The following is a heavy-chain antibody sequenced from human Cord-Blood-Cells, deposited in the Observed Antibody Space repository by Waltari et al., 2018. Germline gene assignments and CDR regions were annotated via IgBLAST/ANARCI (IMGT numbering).Heavy chain of an antibody. J-gene: IGHJ6*02. V-gene: IGHV1-69*06. D-gene: IGHD1-26*01. CDR2: IIPIFGTA. Sequence: KVSCKASGGTFSSYAISWVRQAPGQGLEWMGGIIPIFGTANYAQKFQGRVTITADKSTSTAYMELSSLRSEDTAVYYCARSREPYYYYYGMDVWGQGTTVTVSS. CDR3: ARSREPYYYYYGMDV. CDR1: GGTFSSYA.